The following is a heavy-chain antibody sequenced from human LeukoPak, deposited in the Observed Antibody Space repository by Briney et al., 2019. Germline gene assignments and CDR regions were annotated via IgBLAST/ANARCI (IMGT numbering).Heavy chain of an antibody. CDR3: ASNSGYDYSPTSYFDY. V-gene: IGHV1-24*01. CDR2: FDPEDGET. D-gene: IGHD5-12*01. Sequence: ASVKVSCKVSGYTLTELSMHWVRQAPGKGLEWMGGFDPEDGETIYAQKFQGRVTMTEDTSTDTAYMELSSLRSEDTAVYYCASNSGYDYSPTSYFDYWGQGTLVTVSS. J-gene: IGHJ4*02. CDR1: GYTLTELS.